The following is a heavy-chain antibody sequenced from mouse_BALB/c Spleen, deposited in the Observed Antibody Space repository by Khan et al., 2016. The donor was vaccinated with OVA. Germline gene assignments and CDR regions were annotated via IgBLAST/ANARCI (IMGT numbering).Heavy chain of an antibody. J-gene: IGHJ3*01. CDR1: GFTFSNYA. CDR3: ARDCWFAY. V-gene: IGHV5-6-5*01. CDR2: ISSGGST. Sequence: EVELVESGGGLVKPGGSLKLSCAASGFTFSNYAMSWVRQTPEKRLEWVASISSGGSTYYPHSVKGRFTIFRDNARNIPNLQMNRLRTEETAMYYCARDCWFAYWGQGTLVTVSA.